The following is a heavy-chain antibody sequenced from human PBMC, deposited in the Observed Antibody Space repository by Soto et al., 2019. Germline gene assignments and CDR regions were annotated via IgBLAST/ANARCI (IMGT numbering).Heavy chain of an antibody. D-gene: IGHD4-17*01. CDR2: MNTNSGNT. CDR3: ARLATVSWGGIYYYYMDV. V-gene: IGHV1-8*01. J-gene: IGHJ6*03. CDR1: GYTFTSYD. Sequence: KRPQASVKVSCKASGYTFTSYDINWVRQATGQGLEWMGWMNTNSGNTGFAQKFQGRVTITRNTSIITAYMELSSLRSEDTALYYCARLATVSWGGIYYYYMDVWGKGTTVTVSS.